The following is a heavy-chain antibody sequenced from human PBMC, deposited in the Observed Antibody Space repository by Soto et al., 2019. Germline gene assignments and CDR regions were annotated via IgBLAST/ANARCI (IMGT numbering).Heavy chain of an antibody. D-gene: IGHD3-10*01. CDR2: IIPIFGTA. CDR3: ARLVRGVTTYYFDY. V-gene: IGHV1-69*01. Sequence: QVQLVQSGAEVKKPGSSVKVSCKASGGTFSSYAISWVRQAPGQGLEWMGGIIPIFGTANYAQKFQGRVTITADESTSTAYMELSSLRSDDTAVYYCARLVRGVTTYYFDYWGQGTLVTVSS. CDR1: GGTFSSYA. J-gene: IGHJ4*02.